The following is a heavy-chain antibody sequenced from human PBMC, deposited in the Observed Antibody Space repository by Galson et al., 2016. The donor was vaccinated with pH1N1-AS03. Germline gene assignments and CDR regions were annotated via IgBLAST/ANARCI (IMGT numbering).Heavy chain of an antibody. CDR2: IYPGDSDT. V-gene: IGHV5-51*01. CDR1: GYIFTSYW. D-gene: IGHD5-24*01. Sequence: QSGAEVKKPGESLKISCKTSGYIFTSYWVAWVRHMPGKGLEWMGIIYPGDSDTRYSPSFQGQVTISADRSINTAYLQWSSLMASGTAIYYCARQVRDGYNDYFDYWVQGILVTVSS. CDR3: ARQVRDGYNDYFDY. J-gene: IGHJ4*02.